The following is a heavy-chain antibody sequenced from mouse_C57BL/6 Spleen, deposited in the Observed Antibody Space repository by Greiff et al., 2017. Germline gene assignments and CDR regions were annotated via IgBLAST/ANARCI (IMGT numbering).Heavy chain of an antibody. J-gene: IGHJ2*01. D-gene: IGHD2-4*01. V-gene: IGHV1-53*01. CDR2: INPSNGGT. Sequence: QLQQPGTELVKPGASVKLFCKASGYTFTSYWMHWVKQRPGQGLEWIGNINPSNGGTTYNEKFKSKATLTVDKSSSTAYMQLSRLTSEDSAVYYCARSGDYDDFDYWGQGTTLTVSS. CDR3: ARSGDYDDFDY. CDR1: GYTFTSYW.